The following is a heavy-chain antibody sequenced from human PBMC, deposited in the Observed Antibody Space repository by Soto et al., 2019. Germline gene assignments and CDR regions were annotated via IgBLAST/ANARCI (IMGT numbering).Heavy chain of an antibody. CDR2: AYYSGTT. J-gene: IGHJ4*02. CDR1: GGSISSTNYY. V-gene: IGHV4-39*07. Sequence: SETLSLTCTVSGGSISSTNYYWGWIRQPPGKGLEWIGNAYYSGTTNYNPSLKSRVTISVDTSKNQFSLKLTSVTAADTAMYYCARGITMVRGVIEKLDYWGQGTLVTVSS. D-gene: IGHD3-10*01. CDR3: ARGITMVRGVIEKLDY.